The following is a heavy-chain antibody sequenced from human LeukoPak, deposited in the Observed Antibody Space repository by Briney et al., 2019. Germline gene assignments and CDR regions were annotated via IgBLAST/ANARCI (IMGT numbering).Heavy chain of an antibody. CDR1: GYTFTSYG. J-gene: IGHJ6*02. D-gene: IGHD6-6*01. CDR2: ISTYNGNT. CDR3: ARGSSSGGYFYYYGMDV. Sequence: ASVMVSCKASGYTFTSYGIIWVRQAPGQGLEWMGWISTYNGNTNYAQKLQGRVTMTTDTSTSTAYMELRSLRSDDTAVYYCARGSSSGGYFYYYGMDVWGQGTTVTVSS. V-gene: IGHV1-18*01.